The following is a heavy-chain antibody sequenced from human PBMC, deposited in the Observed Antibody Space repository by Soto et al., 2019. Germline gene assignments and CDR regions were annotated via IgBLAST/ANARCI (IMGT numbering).Heavy chain of an antibody. J-gene: IGHJ6*02. V-gene: IGHV5-51*01. D-gene: IGHD5-12*01. CDR3: ARHRAGGYTGYGVYYYYYGMDV. Sequence: GEFLKTSWKGSGYSFTSYWIGWVRPMPGEGLEWVGIIYPGDSDNRYSPSIQSKDTISADNSISTAYVKWSSMKASDTAMYYCARHRAGGYTGYGVYYYYYGMDVWGQGTTVTVSS. CDR1: GYSFTSYW. CDR2: IYPGDSDN.